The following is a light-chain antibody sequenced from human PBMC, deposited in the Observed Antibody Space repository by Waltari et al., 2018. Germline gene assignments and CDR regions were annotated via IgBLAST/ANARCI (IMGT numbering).Light chain of an antibody. CDR1: QSVPTN. V-gene: IGKV3-15*01. CDR3: QQYSNWPYT. Sequence: EILMTQSPDTLSVAPGESVILSCRASQSVPTNLAWYQQKPGQPPRLLIYVASTRATGVPARFSGSGSGTEFTLTISSLESEDFAVYYCQQYSNWPYTFGQGTKLEIK. J-gene: IGKJ2*01. CDR2: VAS.